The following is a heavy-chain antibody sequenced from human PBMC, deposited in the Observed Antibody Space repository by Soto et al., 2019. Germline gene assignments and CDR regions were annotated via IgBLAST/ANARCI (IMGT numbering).Heavy chain of an antibody. CDR1: GFTFSSYG. Sequence: GGSLRLSCAASGFTFSSYGMHWVRQAPGKGLEWVAVISYDGSNKYYADSVKGRFTISRDNSKNTLYLQMNSLRAEDTAVYYCAKVRPPYSSNNPYYYYGMDVWGQGTTVTVSS. D-gene: IGHD6-13*01. V-gene: IGHV3-30*18. CDR3: AKVRPPYSSNNPYYYYGMDV. CDR2: ISYDGSNK. J-gene: IGHJ6*02.